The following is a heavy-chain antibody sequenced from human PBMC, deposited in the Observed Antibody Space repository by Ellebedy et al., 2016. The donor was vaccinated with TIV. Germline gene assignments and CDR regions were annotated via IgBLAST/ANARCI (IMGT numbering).Heavy chain of an antibody. Sequence: MPSETLSLTCTVSGGSISSYYWSWIRQPPGKGLEWIACLRQSGISDYNPSLESRVTISADTSKNHFFRRMNSVTAADTAVYYCASSTGAWGQGTLVTVSS. D-gene: IGHD3-10*01. CDR3: ASSTGA. J-gene: IGHJ5*02. V-gene: IGHV4-59*01. CDR2: LRQSGIS. CDR1: GGSISSYY.